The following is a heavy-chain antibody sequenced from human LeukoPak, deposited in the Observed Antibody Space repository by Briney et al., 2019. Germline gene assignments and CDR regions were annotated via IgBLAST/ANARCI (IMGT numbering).Heavy chain of an antibody. J-gene: IGHJ6*04. CDR2: ISPQNGGT. D-gene: IGHD1-14*01. Sequence: ASVKVSCKASGYSVTAYYVHWLRQAPGQGLEWMGWISPQNGGTNYAQKFQGRVTITSDTSVSTVYMELNRLRSDDTAVYYCARDAGGHAEARYCMDVWGKGAPVIVSS. CDR3: ARDAGGHAEARYCMDV. V-gene: IGHV1-2*02. CDR1: GYSVTAYY.